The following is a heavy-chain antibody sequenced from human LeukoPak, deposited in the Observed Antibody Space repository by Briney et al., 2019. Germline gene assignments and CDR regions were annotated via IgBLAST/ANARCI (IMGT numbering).Heavy chain of an antibody. D-gene: IGHD6-19*01. CDR2: ISYDGSNK. V-gene: IGHV3-30*18. CDR1: GFTFSSYG. J-gene: IGHJ4*02. CDR3: AKDRHRKSTAVAGMFDY. Sequence: PGRSLRLSCAASGFTFSSYGMHWVRQAPGKGLEWVAVISYDGSNKYYADSVKGRFTISRDNPKNTLYLQMNSLRAEDTAVYYCAKDRHRKSTAVAGMFDYWGQGTLVTVSS.